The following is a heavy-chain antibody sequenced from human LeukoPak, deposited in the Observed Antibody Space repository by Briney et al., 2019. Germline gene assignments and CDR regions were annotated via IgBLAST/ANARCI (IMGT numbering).Heavy chain of an antibody. Sequence: SETLSLTCAVYGGSFSGYYWSWIRQPPGKGLEWIGEINHSGSTNYNPSLESRVTISVDTSKNQFSLKLSSVTAADTAVYYCARSAARRFFAYWGQGTLVTVSS. J-gene: IGHJ4*02. CDR3: ARSAARRFFAY. CDR1: GGSFSGYY. D-gene: IGHD6-6*01. CDR2: INHSGST. V-gene: IGHV4-34*01.